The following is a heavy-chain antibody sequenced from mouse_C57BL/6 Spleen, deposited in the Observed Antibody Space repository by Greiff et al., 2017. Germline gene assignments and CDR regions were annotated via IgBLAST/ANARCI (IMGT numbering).Heavy chain of an antibody. D-gene: IGHD1-1*01. CDR2: IDPETGGT. V-gene: IGHV1-15*01. Sequence: QVQLQQSGPELVRPGASVTLSCKASGYSFTDYEMHWVKQTPVNGLEWIGAIDPETGGTTYNQKFKGKAILTADKSSSTAYMELRSLTSEDSAVYDGTKRGIRSYFDYWGQGTILTVSA. J-gene: IGHJ2*01. CDR1: GYSFTDYE. CDR3: TKRGIRSYFDY.